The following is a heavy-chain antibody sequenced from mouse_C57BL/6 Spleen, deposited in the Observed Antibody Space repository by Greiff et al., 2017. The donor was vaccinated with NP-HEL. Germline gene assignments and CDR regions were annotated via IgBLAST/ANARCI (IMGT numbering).Heavy chain of an antibody. CDR2: IDPSDSYT. V-gene: IGHV1-50*01. D-gene: IGHD2-14*01. CDR1: GYTFTSYW. Sequence: VQLQQPGAELVKPGASVKLSCKASGYTFTSYWMQWVKQRPGQGLEWIGEIDPSDSYTNYNQKFKGKATLTVDTSSSTAYMQLSSLTSEDSAVYYCARRGTTEYFDVWGTGTTVTVSS. J-gene: IGHJ1*03. CDR3: ARRGTTEYFDV.